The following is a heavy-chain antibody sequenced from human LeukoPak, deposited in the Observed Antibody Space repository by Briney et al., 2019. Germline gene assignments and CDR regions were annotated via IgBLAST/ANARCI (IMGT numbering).Heavy chain of an antibody. J-gene: IGHJ4*02. Sequence: GGSLRLSCAASGFTFSSYSMNWVRQPPGKGLEWVSSISSSSSYIYYADSVKGRFTISRDNAKNSLYLQMNSLRAEDTAVYYCARDSGIAVAGSLDYWGQGTLVTVSS. D-gene: IGHD6-19*01. CDR1: GFTFSSYS. CDR3: ARDSGIAVAGSLDY. V-gene: IGHV3-21*01. CDR2: ISSSSSYI.